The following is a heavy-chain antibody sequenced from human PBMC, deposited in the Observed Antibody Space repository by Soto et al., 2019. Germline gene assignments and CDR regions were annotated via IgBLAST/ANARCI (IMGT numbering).Heavy chain of an antibody. V-gene: IGHV1-69*02. D-gene: IGHD2-15*01. CDR3: ATSDIVVVVAARY. Sequence: QVQLVQSGAEVQKPGSSVKVSCKASGGTFSSYTISWVRQAPGQGLEWMGRIIPILGIANYAQKFQGRVTITADKSTSTAYMELSSLRSDDTAVYYCATSDIVVVVAARYWGQGTLVTVSS. CDR2: IIPILGIA. CDR1: GGTFSSYT. J-gene: IGHJ4*02.